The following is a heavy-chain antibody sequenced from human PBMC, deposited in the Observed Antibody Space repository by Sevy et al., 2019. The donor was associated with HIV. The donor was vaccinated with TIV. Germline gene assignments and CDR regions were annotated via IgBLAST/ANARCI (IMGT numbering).Heavy chain of an antibody. Sequence: GGSLRLSCAACGFTFSSYGMHWVRQAPGKGLEWVAVISYDGSNKYYADSVKGRFTISRDNSKNTLYLQMNSLRAEDTAVYYCAKDEWGGYSYGLTFDYWGQGTLVTVSS. D-gene: IGHD5-18*01. CDR1: GFTFSSYG. CDR3: AKDEWGGYSYGLTFDY. CDR2: ISYDGSNK. J-gene: IGHJ4*02. V-gene: IGHV3-30*18.